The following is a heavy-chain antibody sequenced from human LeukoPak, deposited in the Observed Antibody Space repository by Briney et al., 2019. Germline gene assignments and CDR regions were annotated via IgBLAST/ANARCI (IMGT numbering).Heavy chain of an antibody. CDR1: EFTFSSYG. CDR2: MSYDGSGK. V-gene: IGHV3-30*03. CDR3: AREAGYGMDV. Sequence: GGSLRLSCAASEFTFSSYGMHWVRQAPGKGLEWVAVMSYDGSGKYYADSAKGRFTISRDNSKSTLYLQMNSLRAEDTAVYYCAREAGYGMDVWGQGTTVTVSS. D-gene: IGHD6-19*01. J-gene: IGHJ6*02.